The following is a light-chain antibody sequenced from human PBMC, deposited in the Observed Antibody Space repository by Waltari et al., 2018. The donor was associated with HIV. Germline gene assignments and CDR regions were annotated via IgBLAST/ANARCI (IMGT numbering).Light chain of an antibody. J-gene: IGLJ2*01. Sequence: PGQSIPISCTGTRSDVGGDNYVSWYQQHPGKAPKLMIYEVSNRPSGVSNRFSGSKSGNTASLTISGLQAEDEADYYCSSYTSSSTLVVFGGGTKLTVL. V-gene: IGLV2-14*01. CDR3: SSYTSSSTLVV. CDR2: EVS. CDR1: RSDVGGDNY.